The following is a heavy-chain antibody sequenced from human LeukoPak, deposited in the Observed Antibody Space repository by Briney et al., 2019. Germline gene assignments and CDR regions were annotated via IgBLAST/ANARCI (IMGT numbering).Heavy chain of an antibody. V-gene: IGHV4-34*01. Sequence: SETLSLTCAVYGGSFSGYYWSWIRQPPGKGLEWIGEINHSGSTNYNPSLKSRVTISVDTSKNQFSLKLSSVTAADTAAYYCARGSRIAVAGTQYFQHWGQGTLVTVSS. CDR2: INHSGST. D-gene: IGHD6-19*01. CDR3: ARGSRIAVAGTQYFQH. CDR1: GGSFSGYY. J-gene: IGHJ1*01.